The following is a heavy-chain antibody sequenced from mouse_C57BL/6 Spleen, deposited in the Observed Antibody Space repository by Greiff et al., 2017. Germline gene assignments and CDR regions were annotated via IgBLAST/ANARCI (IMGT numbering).Heavy chain of an antibody. CDR3: ARSRDGYYVAY. CDR2: INPSSGYT. Sequence: VKLQESGAELARPGASVKMSCKASGYTFTSYTMHWVKQRPGQGLEWIGYINPSSGYTKYNQKFKDKATLTADKSSSTAYMQLSSLTSEDSAVYYCARSRDGYYVAYWGQGTLVTVSA. V-gene: IGHV1-4*01. CDR1: GYTFTSYT. J-gene: IGHJ3*01. D-gene: IGHD2-3*01.